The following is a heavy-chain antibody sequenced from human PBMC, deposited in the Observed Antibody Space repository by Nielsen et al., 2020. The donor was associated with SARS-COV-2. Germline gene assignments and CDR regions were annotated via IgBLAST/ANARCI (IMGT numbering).Heavy chain of an antibody. Sequence: ASVKVSCKASGYTFTGYYMHWVRQAPGQGLEWMGRINPNSGGTNYAQKLQGRVTMTTDTSTSTAYMELRSLRSDDTAVYYCARASSSKASFDYWGQGTLVTVSS. V-gene: IGHV1-2*06. CDR2: INPNSGGT. CDR1: GYTFTGYY. CDR3: ARASSSKASFDY. J-gene: IGHJ4*02. D-gene: IGHD6-6*01.